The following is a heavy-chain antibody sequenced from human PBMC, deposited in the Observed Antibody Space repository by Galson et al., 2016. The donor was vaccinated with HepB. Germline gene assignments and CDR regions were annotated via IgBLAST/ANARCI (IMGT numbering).Heavy chain of an antibody. CDR3: AKDLPLWFGTVSLIAWSYLDS. Sequence: SLRLSCAASGFTFSSHSMNWVRQAPGKGLEWVSSISSSSSYIYYADSVKGRFTISRDNSKNTLYLQMNRLRAEDTAVYYCAKDLPLWFGTVSLIAWSYLDSWGQGTVVTVSS. CDR1: GFTFSSHS. V-gene: IGHV3-21*04. J-gene: IGHJ4*02. D-gene: IGHD3-10*01. CDR2: ISSSSSYI.